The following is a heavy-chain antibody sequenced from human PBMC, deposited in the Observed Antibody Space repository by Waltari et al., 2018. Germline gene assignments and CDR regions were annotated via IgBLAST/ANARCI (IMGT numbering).Heavy chain of an antibody. V-gene: IGHV3-7*03. CDR1: GFSFSAYW. CDR3: ARGSPGYVRVWDS. Sequence: EVQLTESGGGLVQPGGSLRLSCAASGFSFSAYWMTWVRQAPGKGLELVANIKYDGSATYHADSVNGRFSISRDNAKNSLYLQMNSVSAEDTAIYYCARGSPGYVRVWDSWGQGTMVTVSS. CDR2: IKYDGSAT. J-gene: IGHJ4*02. D-gene: IGHD2-2*01.